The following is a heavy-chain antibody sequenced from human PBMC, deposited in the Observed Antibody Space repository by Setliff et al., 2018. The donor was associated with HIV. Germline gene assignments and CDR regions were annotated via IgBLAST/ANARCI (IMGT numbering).Heavy chain of an antibody. CDR2: IIPIFGTA. V-gene: IGHV1-69*05. CDR3: ARKPTGSPSDY. J-gene: IGHJ4*02. Sequence: SVKVSCKASGYTFTTYAMNWVRQAPGQGLEWMGGIIPIFGTANYAQKFQGRVTITTDESTSAAYMELRSLRSDDTALYYCARKPTGSPSDYWGQGTLVTVSS. CDR1: GYTFTTYA. D-gene: IGHD2-2*01.